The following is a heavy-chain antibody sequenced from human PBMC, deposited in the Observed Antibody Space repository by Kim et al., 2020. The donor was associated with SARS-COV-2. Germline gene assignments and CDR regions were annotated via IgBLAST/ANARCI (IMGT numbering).Heavy chain of an antibody. V-gene: IGHV3-30-3*01. CDR1: GFTFSSYA. D-gene: IGHD1-26*01. CDR3: ARDNSGSYGPFDY. J-gene: IGHJ4*02. CDR2: ISYDGSNK. Sequence: GGSLRLSCAASGFTFSSYAMHWVRQAPGKGLEWVAVISYDGSNKYYADSVKGRFTISRDNSKNTLYLQMNSLRAEDTAVYYCARDNSGSYGPFDYWGQGTLVTVSS.